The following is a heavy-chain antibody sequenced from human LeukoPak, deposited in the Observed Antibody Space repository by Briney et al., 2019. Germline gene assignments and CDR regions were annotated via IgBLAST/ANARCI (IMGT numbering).Heavy chain of an antibody. J-gene: IGHJ4*02. V-gene: IGHV3-48*03. CDR1: GFTFSSYE. CDR3: ARGPLEYPGSFDY. Sequence: PGGSLRLSCAASGFTFSSYEMNWVRQAPGKGLEWVSYISSSGSTIYYADSVKGRFTISRDNAKNSLYLQMNSLRAEDTAVYYCARGPLEYPGSFDYWGQGTLVTVSS. CDR2: ISSSGSTI. D-gene: IGHD2/OR15-2a*01.